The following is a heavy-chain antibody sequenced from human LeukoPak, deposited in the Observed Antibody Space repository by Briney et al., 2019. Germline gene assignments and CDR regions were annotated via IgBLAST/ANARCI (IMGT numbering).Heavy chain of an antibody. D-gene: IGHD1-1*01. CDR1: GGSISSYY. J-gene: IGHJ3*02. V-gene: IGHV4-4*07. Sequence: TSETLSLTCTVSGGSISSYYWSWIRQPAGKGLEWIGRIYTSGSTNYNPSLKSRVTMSVDTSKNQFSLKLSSVTAADTAVYYCAREAGNWNDLLDAFDIWGQGTMVTVSS. CDR2: IYTSGST. CDR3: AREAGNWNDLLDAFDI.